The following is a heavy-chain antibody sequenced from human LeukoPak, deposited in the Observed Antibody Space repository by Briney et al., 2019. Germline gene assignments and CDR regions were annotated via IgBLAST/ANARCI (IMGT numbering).Heavy chain of an antibody. D-gene: IGHD6-13*01. V-gene: IGHV1-2*02. CDR3: ARGRQQLVPGIYYYYGMDV. J-gene: IGHJ6*02. CDR2: NNPNSGGT. CDR1: GYTFTGYY. Sequence: ASVKVSCKASGYTFTGYYMHWVRQAPGQGLEWMGWNNPNSGGTNYAQKFQGRVTMTRDTSISTAYMELSRLRSDDTAVYYCARGRQQLVPGIYYYYGMDVWGQGTTVTVSS.